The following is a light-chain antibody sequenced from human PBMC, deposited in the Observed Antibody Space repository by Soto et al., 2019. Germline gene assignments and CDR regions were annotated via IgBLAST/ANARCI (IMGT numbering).Light chain of an antibody. CDR2: GNN. Sequence: QPVLTQPPSVSGAPGQRVTISCTGSTSNIGADYDVHWYHHLPGTAPKLLIYGNNNRPSGVPDRFSGSKSGTSASLAITGLQAEDEADYYCQTYDSSLSGVVFGGGTKLTVL. CDR3: QTYDSSLSGVV. V-gene: IGLV1-40*01. CDR1: TSNIGADYD. J-gene: IGLJ2*01.